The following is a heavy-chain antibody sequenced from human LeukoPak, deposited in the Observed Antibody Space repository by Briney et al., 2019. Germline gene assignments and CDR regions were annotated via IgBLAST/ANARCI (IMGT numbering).Heavy chain of an antibody. CDR2: ISGSGGST. V-gene: IGHV3-23*01. J-gene: IGHJ6*04. D-gene: IGHD6-13*01. CDR1: GFTFSSYA. Sequence: GGSLRLSCAASGFTFSSYAMSWVRQAPGKGLEWVSAISGSGGSTYYADSVKGRFTISRDNSKNTLYLQMSSLRAEDTAVYYCAKEPSSSSWPYYYYGMDVWGKGTTVTVSS. CDR3: AKEPSSSSWPYYYYGMDV.